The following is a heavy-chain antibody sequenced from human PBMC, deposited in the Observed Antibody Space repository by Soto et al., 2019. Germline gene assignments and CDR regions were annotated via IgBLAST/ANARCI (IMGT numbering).Heavy chain of an antibody. Sequence: SETLSLTCAVYGGSFSGYYWSWIRQPPGKGLEWIGEINHSGSTNYNPSLKSRVTISVDTSKNQFSLKLSSVTAADTAVYYCARGGIVVVPAAIRKKHNWFDPWGQGTLVTVS. CDR1: GGSFSGYY. CDR3: ARGGIVVVPAAIRKKHNWFDP. J-gene: IGHJ5*02. CDR2: INHSGST. V-gene: IGHV4-34*01. D-gene: IGHD2-2*01.